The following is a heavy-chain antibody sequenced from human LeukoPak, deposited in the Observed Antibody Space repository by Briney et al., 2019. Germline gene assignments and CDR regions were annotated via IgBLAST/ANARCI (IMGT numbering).Heavy chain of an antibody. Sequence: GRSLRLSCAASGFTFNIYAMNWVRQAPGKGLEWVSSIGGSGGNTYYADSVKGRFTISRDNSKNTLYLQMNSLRAEDTAVYYCARKAGYYYGSGDYWGQGTLVTVSS. D-gene: IGHD3-10*01. CDR3: ARKAGYYYGSGDY. V-gene: IGHV3-23*01. CDR2: IGGSGGNT. J-gene: IGHJ4*02. CDR1: GFTFNIYA.